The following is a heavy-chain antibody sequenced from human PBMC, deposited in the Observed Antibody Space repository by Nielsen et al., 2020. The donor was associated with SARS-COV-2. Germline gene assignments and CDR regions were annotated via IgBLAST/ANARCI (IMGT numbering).Heavy chain of an antibody. CDR2: ISGDSNYI. CDR1: GFTFSDYS. V-gene: IGHV3-21*01. CDR3: ARGQFTGTYGRGAFDV. J-gene: IGHJ3*01. Sequence: GGSLRLSCTGSGFTFSDYSMNWVRQAPGKGLEWVASISGDSNYIFYSELVKGRFTISRDDAKNSLYLQMNSLRAEDTALYYCARGQFTGTYGRGAFDVWGQGTMVTVSS. D-gene: IGHD1-26*01.